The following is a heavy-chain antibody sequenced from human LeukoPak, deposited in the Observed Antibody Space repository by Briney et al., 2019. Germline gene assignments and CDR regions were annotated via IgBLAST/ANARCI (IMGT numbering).Heavy chain of an antibody. CDR3: AKAMTTVTPFDY. D-gene: IGHD4-17*01. CDR2: IRYDGSNK. Sequence: HAGGSLRLSCAASGFMFSSSGMHWVRQAPGKGLEWVAFIRYDGSNKYYADSVKGRFTISRDSSKNTLYLQMNSLRAEDTAVYYCAKAMTTVTPFDYWGQGTLVTVSS. V-gene: IGHV3-30*02. J-gene: IGHJ4*02. CDR1: GFMFSSSG.